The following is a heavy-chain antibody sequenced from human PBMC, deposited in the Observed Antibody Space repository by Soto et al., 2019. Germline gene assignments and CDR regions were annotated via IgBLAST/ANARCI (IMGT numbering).Heavy chain of an antibody. CDR3: ARASGSSSYYYYYYYMDV. Sequence: LSLTCTVSGGSISSYYWSWIRQPPGKGLEWIGYIYYSGSTNYNPSLKSRVTISVDTSKNQFSLKLSSVTAADTAVYYCARASGSSSYYYYYYYMDVWGKGTTVTVSS. CDR1: GGSISSYY. CDR2: IYYSGST. V-gene: IGHV4-59*01. D-gene: IGHD6-6*01. J-gene: IGHJ6*03.